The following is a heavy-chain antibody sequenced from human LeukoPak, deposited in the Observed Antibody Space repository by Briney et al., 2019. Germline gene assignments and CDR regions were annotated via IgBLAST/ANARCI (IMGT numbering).Heavy chain of an antibody. CDR1: GFTLSSYS. V-gene: IGHV3-23*01. CDR3: AKGTYYYDSSGYYYSDY. J-gene: IGHJ4*02. CDR2: ISGSGGST. D-gene: IGHD3-22*01. Sequence: GGSLRLSCAASGFTLSSYSMNWVRQAPGKGLEWVSAISGSGGSTYFADSVKGRFTISRDNSKNTLYLQMNSLRAEDTAVYYCAKGTYYYDSSGYYYSDYWGQGTLVTVSS.